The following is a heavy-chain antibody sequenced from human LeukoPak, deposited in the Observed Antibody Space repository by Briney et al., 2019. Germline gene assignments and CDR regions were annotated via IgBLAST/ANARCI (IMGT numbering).Heavy chain of an antibody. D-gene: IGHD4-17*01. V-gene: IGHV1-18*01. J-gene: IGHJ6*03. CDR3: ARDDNDYADPRGTYYYYYMDV. Sequence: VASVTVSCKASGYSFTSYGISWVRQAPGQGLEWMGWISAYNGNTKYAQKFQGRVTMTTDTSTSTAYMELRSLRSDDTAVYYCARDDNDYADPRGTYYYYYMDVWGKGTTVTVSS. CDR2: ISAYNGNT. CDR1: GYSFTSYG.